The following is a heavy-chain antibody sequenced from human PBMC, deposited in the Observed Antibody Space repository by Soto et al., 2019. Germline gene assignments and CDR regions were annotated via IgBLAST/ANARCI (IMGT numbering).Heavy chain of an antibody. CDR2: MNPNSGHT. D-gene: IGHD3-16*01. V-gene: IGHV1-8*01. CDR3: ASDMSTS. J-gene: IGHJ5*02. CDR1: GYPFTSHD. Sequence: QVQLVQSGAEVKKPGASVKVSCKASGYPFTSHDINWMRQATGQGLEWMGWMNPNSGHTNYAQKFQGRVTLTRDTDISTAYMELTSPRSEDTAIYYCASDMSTSWGQGTLVTVSS.